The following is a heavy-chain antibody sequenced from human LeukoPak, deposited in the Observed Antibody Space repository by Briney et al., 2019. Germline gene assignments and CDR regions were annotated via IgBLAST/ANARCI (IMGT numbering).Heavy chain of an antibody. CDR2: MNPNSGNT. Sequence: ASVKVSCKASGYTFTSYDINWVRQATGQGLEWMGWMNPNSGNTGYAQKFQGRVTMTRNNSISTAYLELSSMRSEDTAVYYCARYSSSWYFNYYYYGMDVWGQGTTVTVSS. CDR1: GYTFTSYD. V-gene: IGHV1-8*01. D-gene: IGHD6-13*01. J-gene: IGHJ6*02. CDR3: ARYSSSWYFNYYYYGMDV.